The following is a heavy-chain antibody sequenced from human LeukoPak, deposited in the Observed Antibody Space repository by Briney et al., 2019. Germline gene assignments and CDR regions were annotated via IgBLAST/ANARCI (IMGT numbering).Heavy chain of an antibody. Sequence: SVKVSCTASGGTFSSYAISWVRQAPGHGLEWMGGIIPIFGTANYAHKFQGRVTITADESTSTAYMELSSLRSEDTAVYYCARVIRRGGGRGWDIAAAGEWARVYYMDVWGKGTTVTISS. V-gene: IGHV1-69*01. CDR1: GGTFSSYA. CDR2: IIPIFGTA. CDR3: ARVIRRGGGRGWDIAAAGEWARVYYMDV. J-gene: IGHJ6*03. D-gene: IGHD6-13*01.